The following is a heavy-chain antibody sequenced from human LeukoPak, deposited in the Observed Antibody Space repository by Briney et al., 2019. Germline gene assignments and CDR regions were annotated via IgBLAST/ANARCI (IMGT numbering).Heavy chain of an antibody. V-gene: IGHV3-30*02. J-gene: IGHJ4*02. D-gene: IGHD6-19*01. CDR1: GFTFRSYG. CDR3: ARVLYSSGWYGDHY. CDR2: IRNDGSNQ. Sequence: GGSLRLSCAASGFTFRSYGMHWVRQAPGKGLEWVAFIRNDGSNQYYADSVTGRFTISRDNSKNALYLQMNSLRAEDTAVYYCARVLYSSGWYGDHYWGQGTLVTVSS.